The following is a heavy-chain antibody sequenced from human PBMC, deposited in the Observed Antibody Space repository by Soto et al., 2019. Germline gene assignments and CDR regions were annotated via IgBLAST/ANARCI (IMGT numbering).Heavy chain of an antibody. CDR3: ARSPYCIGGSCYWVNAAVTFDY. D-gene: IGHD2-15*01. V-gene: IGHV4-59*08. Sequence: NPSETLSLTCTVSGGSISSYYWSWIRQPPGKGLEWIGYIYYSGSTNYNPSLKSRVTISVDTSKNQFSLKLSSVTAADTAVYYCARSPYCIGGSCYWVNAAVTFDYWGQGTLVTVSS. CDR2: IYYSGST. CDR1: GGSISSYY. J-gene: IGHJ4*02.